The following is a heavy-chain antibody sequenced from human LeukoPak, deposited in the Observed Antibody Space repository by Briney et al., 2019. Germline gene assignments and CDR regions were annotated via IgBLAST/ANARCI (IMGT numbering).Heavy chain of an antibody. V-gene: IGHV4-39*01. D-gene: IGHD6-19*01. Sequence: SETLSLTCTVSGGSIISSSYYWGWIRQPPGKGLEWIGSIYYSGRTDYNPSLKSRVTISVDTSKSQFSLKLSSVTAADTAVYYCARHSSGWHAPFDYWGQGTLVTVSS. J-gene: IGHJ4*02. CDR2: IYYSGRT. CDR3: ARHSSGWHAPFDY. CDR1: GGSIISSSYY.